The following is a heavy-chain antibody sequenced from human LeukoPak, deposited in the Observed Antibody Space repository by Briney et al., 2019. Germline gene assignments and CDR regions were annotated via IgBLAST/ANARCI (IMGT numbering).Heavy chain of an antibody. CDR1: GYTFGDYA. CDR3: TRDHYYYMDV. CDR2: IRTNPTGGTT. Sequence: QPGRSLRLSCTASGYTFGDYATSWVRQAPGKGLEWVAFIRTNPTGGTTDYAASVKDRFTISRDDSKSIAYLQMNSLKTEDTALYYCTRDHYYYMDVWGKGTTVTVSS. J-gene: IGHJ6*03. V-gene: IGHV3-49*04.